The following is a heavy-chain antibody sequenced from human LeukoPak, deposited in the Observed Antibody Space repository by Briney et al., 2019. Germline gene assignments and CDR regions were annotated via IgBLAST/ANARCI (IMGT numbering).Heavy chain of an antibody. Sequence: GGSLRLSCEVSGVTVSSNYMSWVRQAPRKGLECVSIIYSGGNTYYADSVKGRFTFSRDNSKNTLYLQMNSLRAEDTAVYYCARNDYGLWYGMDVWGQGTTVTVSS. D-gene: IGHD4/OR15-4a*01. J-gene: IGHJ6*02. CDR3: ARNDYGLWYGMDV. CDR2: IYSGGNT. V-gene: IGHV3-66*01. CDR1: GVTVSSNY.